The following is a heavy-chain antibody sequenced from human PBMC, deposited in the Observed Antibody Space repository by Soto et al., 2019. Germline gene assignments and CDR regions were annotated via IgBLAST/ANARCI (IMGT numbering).Heavy chain of an antibody. CDR1: GFTFSSYA. Sequence: QVQLVESGGGVVQPGRSLRLSCAASGFTFSSYAMHWVRQAPGQGLEWVAVISDAGSNKYYADSVKGRFTISRDNSKNTLYLQMNSLRAEDTAVYYCARVGRYYDSSGSRDYWGQGTLVTVSS. CDR2: ISDAGSNK. D-gene: IGHD3-22*01. CDR3: ARVGRYYDSSGSRDY. V-gene: IGHV3-30-3*01. J-gene: IGHJ4*02.